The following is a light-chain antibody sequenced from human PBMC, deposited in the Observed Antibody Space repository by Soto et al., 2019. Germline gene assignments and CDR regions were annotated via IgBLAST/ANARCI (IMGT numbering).Light chain of an antibody. CDR1: HNIERW. V-gene: IGKV1-5*01. Sequence: IQMTQSPSTLSASVGDRVTITYRASHNIERWMAWYQQKPGKAPSLLIFDASTLHSRVPSRFSGSGSGTDFTLTISSLQPDDFATYYCQQFAISTTFGQGTKVEVK. CDR3: QQFAISTT. J-gene: IGKJ1*01. CDR2: DAS.